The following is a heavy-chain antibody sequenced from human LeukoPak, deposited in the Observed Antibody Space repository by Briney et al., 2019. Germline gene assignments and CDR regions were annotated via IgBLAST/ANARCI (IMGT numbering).Heavy chain of an antibody. Sequence: GGSLRLSCAASGFTFSSYSMNWVRQAPGKGLEWVSSISSSSSYIYYADSVKGRFTISRDNAKNSLYLQMNSLRAEDTAVYYCARGRYCYDSSGYRFDYWGQGTLVTVSS. CDR3: ARGRYCYDSSGYRFDY. J-gene: IGHJ4*02. D-gene: IGHD3-22*01. CDR2: ISSSSSYI. CDR1: GFTFSSYS. V-gene: IGHV3-21*04.